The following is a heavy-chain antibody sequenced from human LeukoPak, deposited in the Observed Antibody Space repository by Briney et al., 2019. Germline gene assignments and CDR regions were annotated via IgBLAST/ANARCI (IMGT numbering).Heavy chain of an antibody. CDR3: ARDQAGFDY. J-gene: IGHJ4*02. Sequence: ASVKVSCKASGYTFTSNYIHWVRQAPGQRLEWMGMIYPRDGSTSYAQKFQGRVTVTRDTSTSTVHMELSGLRSEDTAVYYCARDQAGFDYWGQGTLVTVSS. CDR1: GYTFTSNY. CDR2: IYPRDGST. D-gene: IGHD6-13*01. V-gene: IGHV1-46*01.